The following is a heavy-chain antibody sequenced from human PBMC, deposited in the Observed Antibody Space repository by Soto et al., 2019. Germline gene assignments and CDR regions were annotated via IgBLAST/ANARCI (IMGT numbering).Heavy chain of an antibody. CDR2: IDPSDSYT. Sequence: GQSLKISCKGSGYSFTSYWISWVRQMPGKGLEWMGRIDPSDSYTNYSPSFQGHVTISADKSISTAYLQWSSLKASDTAMYYCARNNYNYAPFDPWGQGTLVTVSS. CDR1: GYSFTSYW. J-gene: IGHJ5*02. V-gene: IGHV5-10-1*01. D-gene: IGHD1-7*01. CDR3: ARNNYNYAPFDP.